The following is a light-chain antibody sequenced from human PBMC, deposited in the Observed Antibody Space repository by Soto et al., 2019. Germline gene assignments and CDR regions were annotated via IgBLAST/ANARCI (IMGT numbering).Light chain of an antibody. CDR1: SSDVGGYSY. CDR3: ASYRSSSTVVV. Sequence: QSALTQPASVSGSPGQSITISCTGSSSDVGGYSYVSWYQQHPGKVPKLLIFDVNDRPSGVSSRFSGSKSGNTASLIISGLQTEDEADYYCASYRSSSTVVVFGGGTKLTVL. V-gene: IGLV2-14*03. J-gene: IGLJ3*02. CDR2: DVN.